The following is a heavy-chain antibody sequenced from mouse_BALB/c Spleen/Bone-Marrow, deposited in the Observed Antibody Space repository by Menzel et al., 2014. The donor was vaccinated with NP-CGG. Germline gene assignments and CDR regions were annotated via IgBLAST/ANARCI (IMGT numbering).Heavy chain of an antibody. CDR2: IWAGGST. D-gene: IGHD5-1-1*01. J-gene: IGHJ4*01. CDR1: GFSLTNYG. V-gene: IGHV2-9*02. CDR3: ARARTVIERNTMDC. Sequence: QVHVKQSGPGLVAPSQSLSITCTVSGFSLTNYGIHWVRQPPGKGLEWLGVIWAGGSTNYNSALMSRLSIRKDNSKSQVFLKMNSLQSDDTAMYYCARARTVIERNTMDCWGQGTSVTVSS.